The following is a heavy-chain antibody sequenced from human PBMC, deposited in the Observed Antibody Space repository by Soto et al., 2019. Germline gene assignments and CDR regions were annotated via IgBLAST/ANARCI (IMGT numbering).Heavy chain of an antibody. D-gene: IGHD3-10*01. CDR3: ARMVRGSNIDYYHYMDV. V-gene: IGHV1-18*01. J-gene: IGHJ6*03. CDR1: GYTFTSHG. CDR2: ISAYNGDT. Sequence: QVPLVQSGGEVRKPGASVKVSCKASGYTFTSHGISWVRQAPGQGLEWMGWISAYNGDTNYAQKLQGRVTVTTDRSTSTAYMELRRLRSEDTAVYYCARMVRGSNIDYYHYMDVWGKGTTVTVSS.